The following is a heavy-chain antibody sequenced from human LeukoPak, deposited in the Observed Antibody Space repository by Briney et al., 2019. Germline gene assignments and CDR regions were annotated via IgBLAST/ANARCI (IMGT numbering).Heavy chain of an antibody. CDR2: IYYSGST. V-gene: IGHV4-59*01. CDR1: GGSISSYY. Sequence: TPSETLSLTCTVSGGSISSYYWSWIRQPPGKGLEWIGYIYYSGSTNYNPSLKSRVTISVDTSKNQFSLKLSSVTAADTAVYYCAKDGERLLEWSPPLGYWGQGTLVTVSS. D-gene: IGHD3-3*01. CDR3: AKDGERLLEWSPPLGY. J-gene: IGHJ4*02.